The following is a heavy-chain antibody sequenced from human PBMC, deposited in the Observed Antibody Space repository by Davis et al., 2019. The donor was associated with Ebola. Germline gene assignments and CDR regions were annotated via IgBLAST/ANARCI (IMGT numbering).Heavy chain of an antibody. D-gene: IGHD5-24*01. CDR2: IYNAGSRT. CDR3: TRGGMATPFDY. J-gene: IGHJ4*02. Sequence: PGGSLRLSCAASGFTVSSNYMSWVRQAPGKGLEWVSVIYNAGSRTYYADSVKGRFTISRDNSKNTLYLQMNSLRAEDTAVYYCTRGGMATPFDYWGQGTLVTVSS. V-gene: IGHV3-53*01. CDR1: GFTVSSNY.